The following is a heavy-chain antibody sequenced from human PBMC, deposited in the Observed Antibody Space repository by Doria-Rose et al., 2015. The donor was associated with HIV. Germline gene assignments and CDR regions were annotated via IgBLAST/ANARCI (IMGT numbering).Heavy chain of an antibody. V-gene: IGHV3-9*01. Sequence: VQLVQSGGGLVQPGRSLRLSCVGSGFSFESYDMHWVRLAPGKGLGWVAGISWDSGAKGNADSVEGRFTISRDNAKKSVYLEMRSLRPEDTAFYYCAKAPIIGPKYYFYMDVWGKGTSVTVSS. CDR1: GFSFESYD. D-gene: IGHD3-3*01. CDR3: AKAPIIGPKYYFYMDV. CDR2: ISWDSGAK. J-gene: IGHJ6*03.